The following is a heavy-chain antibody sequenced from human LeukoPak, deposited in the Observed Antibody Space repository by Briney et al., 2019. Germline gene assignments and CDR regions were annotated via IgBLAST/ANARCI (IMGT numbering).Heavy chain of an antibody. CDR1: GFTFSSYE. Sequence: GGSLRLSCAASGFTFSSYEMNWVRQAPGKGLEWVSYISSSGSTIYYADSVKGRFTISRDNAENSLYLQMNSLRAEDTAVYYCARESGSAGDFDYWGQGTLVTVSS. CDR3: ARESGSAGDFDY. J-gene: IGHJ4*02. D-gene: IGHD1-26*01. V-gene: IGHV3-48*03. CDR2: ISSSGSTI.